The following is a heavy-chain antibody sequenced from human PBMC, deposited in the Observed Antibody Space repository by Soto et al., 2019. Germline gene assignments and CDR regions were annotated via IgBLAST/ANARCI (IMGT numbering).Heavy chain of an antibody. D-gene: IGHD6-6*01. V-gene: IGHV1-2*02. Sequence: QVQLVQSGAEVKKPGASVKVSCKASGYTFTDYYMLWVRQAPGQGLEWMGWINPKSGGTNYAQKFQASVTMTRDTSFRTAYMELSRLRFDDTAVYYCAGVSPFGSSSGWFDPWGQGTLVTVSS. CDR3: AGVSPFGSSSGWFDP. J-gene: IGHJ5*02. CDR2: INPKSGGT. CDR1: GYTFTDYY.